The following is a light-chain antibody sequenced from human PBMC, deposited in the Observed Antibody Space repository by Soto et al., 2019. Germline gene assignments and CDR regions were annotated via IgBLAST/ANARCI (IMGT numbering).Light chain of an antibody. V-gene: IGLV1-44*01. CDR1: NSNIGSDI. Sequence: QSVLTQPASVSGTPGQRATISCCGSNSNIGSDIVNCYQLLPGAAPEVLINTTNQRPSGVPERFSGSKSGTSASLAISGLQSEDEANSSCATWDGGLSGPFVFGTGTKVTV. J-gene: IGLJ1*01. CDR2: TTN. CDR3: ATWDGGLSGPFV.